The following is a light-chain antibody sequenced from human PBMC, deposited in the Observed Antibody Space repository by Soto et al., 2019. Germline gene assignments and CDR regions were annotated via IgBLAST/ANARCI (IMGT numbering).Light chain of an antibody. CDR2: GAS. CDR3: QQCGDSPTWT. CDR1: QSVAGN. Sequence: EIVMTQSPATLSVSPGETATLSCRASQSVAGNLAWYQQKPGQPPRLLIYGASTRATGIPDRFSGSGSGTDFTLTISRLEPEDFAVYYCQQCGDSPTWTFGQGTKVDIK. V-gene: IGKV3D-15*01. J-gene: IGKJ1*01.